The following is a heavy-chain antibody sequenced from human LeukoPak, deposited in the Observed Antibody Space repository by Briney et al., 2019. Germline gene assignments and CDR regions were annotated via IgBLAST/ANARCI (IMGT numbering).Heavy chain of an antibody. D-gene: IGHD3-9*01. CDR1: GFSFSSYG. V-gene: IGHV3-30*02. CDR2: IRSDGSNK. Sequence: GGSLRLSCAGSGFSFSSYGMHWVRQAPGKGLEWMAFIRSDGSNKYYADSVKGRFTISRDNSKNTLYLQMNSLRSDDTAVYYCARVSGYDILTGVHGVDYWGQGTLVTVSS. J-gene: IGHJ4*02. CDR3: ARVSGYDILTGVHGVDY.